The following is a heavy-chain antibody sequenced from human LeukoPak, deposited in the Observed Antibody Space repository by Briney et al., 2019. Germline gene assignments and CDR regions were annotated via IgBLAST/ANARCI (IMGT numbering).Heavy chain of an antibody. V-gene: IGHV1-69*05. CDR1: GGTFSSYA. CDR2: IIPIFGTA. CDR3: ARDELRGPGAFDI. Sequence: SVKVSCKASGGTFSSYAISWVRQAPGQGLEWMGRIIPIFGTANYAQKFQGRVTITTDESTSTAYMELGSLRSEDTAVYYCARDELRGPGAFDIWGQGTMVTVSS. D-gene: IGHD1-26*01. J-gene: IGHJ3*02.